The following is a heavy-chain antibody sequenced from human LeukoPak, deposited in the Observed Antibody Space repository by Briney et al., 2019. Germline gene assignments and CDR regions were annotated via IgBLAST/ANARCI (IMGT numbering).Heavy chain of an antibody. V-gene: IGHV4-59*01. J-gene: IGHJ4*02. CDR3: ARVPGYGYIRERRDY. CDR1: GGSISSYY. D-gene: IGHD5-18*01. Sequence: SETLSLTCTVSGGSISSYYWSWIRQPPGKGLEWIGYIYYSGSTNYNPSLKSRVTISVDTSKNQFSLKLSSVTAADTAVYYCARVPGYGYIRERRDYWGQGTLVTVSS. CDR2: IYYSGST.